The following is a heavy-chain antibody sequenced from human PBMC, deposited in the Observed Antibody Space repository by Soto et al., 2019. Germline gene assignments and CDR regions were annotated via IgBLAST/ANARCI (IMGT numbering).Heavy chain of an antibody. J-gene: IGHJ4*02. Sequence: SETLSLTCAVYGGSFIGYYWSWIRQPPGKGLEWIGEINHSGSTNYNPSLKSRVTISVDTSKNQFSLKLSSVTAADTAVYYCAREGGMTTAFDYWGQGTLVTVSS. CDR1: GGSFIGYY. CDR3: AREGGMTTAFDY. D-gene: IGHD4-17*01. CDR2: INHSGST. V-gene: IGHV4-34*01.